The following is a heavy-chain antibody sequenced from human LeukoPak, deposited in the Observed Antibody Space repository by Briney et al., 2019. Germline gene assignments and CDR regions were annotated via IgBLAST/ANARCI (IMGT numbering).Heavy chain of an antibody. D-gene: IGHD3-3*01. CDR3: ARRPVSAGWSGYNAYYFDY. Sequence: GESLKISCKGSGYSFTTHRIGWVRQMPGKGLEWMGIIYPGNSDTRYRPSFQGQVTISADKSISTAYLQWSSLKASDTAMYYCARRPVSAGWSGYNAYYFDYWGQGTLVTVSS. CDR1: GYSFTTHR. J-gene: IGHJ4*02. CDR2: IYPGNSDT. V-gene: IGHV5-51*01.